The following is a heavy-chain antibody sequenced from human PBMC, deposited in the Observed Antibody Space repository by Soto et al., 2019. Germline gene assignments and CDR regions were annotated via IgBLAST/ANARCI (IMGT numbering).Heavy chain of an antibody. V-gene: IGHV2-5*01. D-gene: IGHD3-3*01. CDR3: AHMSYDFWSGYFGSWFDP. J-gene: IGHJ5*02. CDR1: GFSLSTSGVG. Sequence: CGPTLVNPTQTLTLTCTFSGFSLSTSGVGVGWIRQPPGKALEWLALIYWNDDKRYSPSLKSRLTITKDTSKNQVVLTMTNMDPVDTATYYCAHMSYDFWSGYFGSWFDPWGQGTLVTVSS. CDR2: IYWNDDK.